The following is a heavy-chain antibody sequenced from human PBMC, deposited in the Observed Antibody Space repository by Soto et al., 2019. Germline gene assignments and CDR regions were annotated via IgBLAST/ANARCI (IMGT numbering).Heavy chain of an antibody. D-gene: IGHD3-10*01. CDR3: AREEVTMVRGVTRFYYYYGMDV. CDR2: IIPIFGTA. Sequence: SVKVSCKASGGTFSSYAISWVRQAPGQGLEWMGGIIPIFGTANYAQKFQGRVTITADKSTSTAYMELSSLRSEDTAVYYCAREEVTMVRGVTRFYYYYGMDVWGQGTTITVSS. CDR1: GGTFSSYA. V-gene: IGHV1-69*06. J-gene: IGHJ6*02.